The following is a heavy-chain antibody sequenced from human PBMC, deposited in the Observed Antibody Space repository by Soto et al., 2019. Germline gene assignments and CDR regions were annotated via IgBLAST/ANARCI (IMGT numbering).Heavy chain of an antibody. D-gene: IGHD1-26*01. J-gene: IGHJ4*02. CDR3: AKGKGVGATPDGANC. V-gene: IGHV3-23*01. CDR1: GFTFSNYG. CDR2: VRSDGDAT. Sequence: EVQVLESGGGLVQPGGSLRLSCAASGFTFSNYGMNWVRQAPGKGLEWGSGVRSDGDATYNAESVKGRFTVSRDGSKNTVYLQMNSPRVEDTAVYYCAKGKGVGATPDGANCWGQGTLVTVSS.